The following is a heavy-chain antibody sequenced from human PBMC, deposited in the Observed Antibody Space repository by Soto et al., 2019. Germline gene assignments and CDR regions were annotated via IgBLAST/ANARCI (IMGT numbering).Heavy chain of an antibody. V-gene: IGHV3-30-3*01. D-gene: IGHD4-17*01. CDR3: AREEGNDYGDYEDDY. CDR1: GFTFSSYA. J-gene: IGHJ4*02. Sequence: QVQLVESGGGVVQPGRSLRLSCAASGFTFSSYAMHWVRQAPGKGLEWVAVILYDGSNKYYADSVKGRFTISRDNSKNTLYLQMNSLRAEDTAVYYCAREEGNDYGDYEDDYWGQGTLVTVSS. CDR2: ILYDGSNK.